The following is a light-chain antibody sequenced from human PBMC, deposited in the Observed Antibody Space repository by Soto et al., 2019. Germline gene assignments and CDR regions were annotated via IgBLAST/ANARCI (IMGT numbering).Light chain of an antibody. CDR3: QHYNNYPLT. J-gene: IGKJ4*01. Sequence: DLQMTQSPSTLSASVGERVTITCRASQSISSWLAWYQQKPGKAPKLLIYKASGLESGVPSRFSGSGSETEFTLTISSLQPDDFATYYCQHYNNYPLTFGGGTKVEIK. CDR2: KAS. V-gene: IGKV1-5*03. CDR1: QSISSW.